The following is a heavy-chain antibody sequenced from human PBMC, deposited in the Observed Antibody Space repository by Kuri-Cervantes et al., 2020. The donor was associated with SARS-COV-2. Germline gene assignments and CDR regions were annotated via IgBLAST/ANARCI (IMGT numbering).Heavy chain of an antibody. J-gene: IGHJ3*02. CDR2: INHSGST. D-gene: IGHD2-2*01. CDR3: ARTHYATLLDI. Sequence: LRLSCAVYGGSVSGYYGSWIRQPPGKGLEWIGEINHSGSTNYNPSLKSRVNISVDTSKNQFSLKLSSVTAADTAVYYCARTHYATLLDIWGQGTMVTVSS. CDR1: GGSVSGYY. V-gene: IGHV4-34*01.